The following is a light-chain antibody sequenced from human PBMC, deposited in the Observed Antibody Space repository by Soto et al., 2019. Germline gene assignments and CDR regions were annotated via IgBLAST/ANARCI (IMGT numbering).Light chain of an antibody. V-gene: IGKV3-11*01. J-gene: IGKJ5*01. Sequence: EVLLTQSPATLSLSPGDSATLSCRASLSIIIYLAWYQQKPGQDPSLLIYDASNRPTDIPARFSGSGSGTDFTLNISSPETEDFAVYYCQQRSNWPITFGQGTRLEIK. CDR1: LSIIIY. CDR3: QQRSNWPIT. CDR2: DAS.